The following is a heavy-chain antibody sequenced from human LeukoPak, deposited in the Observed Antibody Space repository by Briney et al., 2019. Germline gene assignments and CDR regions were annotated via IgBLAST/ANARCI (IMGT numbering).Heavy chain of an antibody. CDR2: ISVGVQYI. D-gene: IGHD2/OR15-2a*01. CDR1: GFRQSIYF. CDR3: ASGPSDLKYFEY. J-gene: IGHJ4*02. Sequence: PPGGCLRLSCVASGFRQSIYFMNWFRQAPGKWLEWVSTISVGVQYISYADSVRGRFTISRDDSNSSVYLQMHSLRAADTALYVCASGPSDLKYFEYWGPGTLVIVSS. V-gene: IGHV3-23*01.